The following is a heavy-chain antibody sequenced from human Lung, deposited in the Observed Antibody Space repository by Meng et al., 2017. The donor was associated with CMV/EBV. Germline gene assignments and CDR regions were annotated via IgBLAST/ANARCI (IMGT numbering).Heavy chain of an antibody. CDR3: AHTLGGFTIFGVVISYDY. Sequence: SGXXLVXPTQTLTLTCTFSGFSLSTSGVGVGWIRQPPGKALEWLALIYWNDDKRYSPSLKSRLTITKDTSKNQVVLTMTNMDPVDTATYYCAHTLGGFTIFGVVISYDYWXQETLVTVSS. J-gene: IGHJ4*02. V-gene: IGHV2-5*01. D-gene: IGHD3-3*01. CDR2: IYWNDDK. CDR1: GFSLSTSGVG.